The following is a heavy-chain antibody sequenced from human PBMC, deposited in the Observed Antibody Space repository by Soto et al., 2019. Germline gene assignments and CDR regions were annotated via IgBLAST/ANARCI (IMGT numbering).Heavy chain of an antibody. CDR2: IKSKADGGTP. V-gene: IGHV3-15*01. CDR3: STGLRWTSTDDY. Sequence: EVQLVASGGGLVEPGGSLRLSCVVSGFTFSNAWMRWFRQAPGKGLEWVGRIKSKADGGTPEYAASVEGRFTISRDDSTNTLYLQLDGLKTEDTAVYYCSTGLRWTSTDDYWGQGTLVTVSS. J-gene: IGHJ4*02. CDR1: GFTFSNAW. D-gene: IGHD2-15*01.